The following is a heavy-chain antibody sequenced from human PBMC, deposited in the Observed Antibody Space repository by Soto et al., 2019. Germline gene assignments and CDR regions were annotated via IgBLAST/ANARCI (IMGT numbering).Heavy chain of an antibody. D-gene: IGHD3-3*01. CDR1: GYTFTSYI. J-gene: IGHJ3*02. Sequence: QVLLAQSGAEVKKPGASVKVSCKTSGYTFTSYIIQWVRQAPGQGLEWVGMINPSGGSTNYAQKFQGRVTVTRDTSTSTVYMDLSSLRSEDTAVYYCGRVRTRDYWSGYSPVDIWGKGTMVTVSS. CDR3: GRVRTRDYWSGYSPVDI. V-gene: IGHV1-46*01. CDR2: INPSGGST.